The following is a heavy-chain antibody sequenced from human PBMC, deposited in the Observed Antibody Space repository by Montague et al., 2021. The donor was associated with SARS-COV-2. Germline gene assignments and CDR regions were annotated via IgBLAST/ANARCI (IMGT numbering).Heavy chain of an antibody. D-gene: IGHD3-3*01. CDR3: ARKASWGNTSFRVVTASYDFDY. V-gene: IGHV4-34*01. CDR1: GGSFSGHY. Sequence: SETLSLTCAVYGGSFSGHYWSWIRQTPGKGLEWIGEITHTGSTNYNPSLQSRVSIFVDTSKNQFSLKLSSVTAADTAVYYCARKASWGNTSFRVVTASYDFDYWGQGTLVTVSS. CDR2: ITHTGST. J-gene: IGHJ4*02.